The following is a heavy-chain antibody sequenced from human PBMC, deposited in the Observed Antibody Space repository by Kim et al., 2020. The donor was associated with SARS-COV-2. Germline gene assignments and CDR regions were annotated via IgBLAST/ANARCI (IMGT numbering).Heavy chain of an antibody. V-gene: IGHV3-23*01. D-gene: IGHD3-3*01. Sequence: STYDADSVRGRFTISRDNSKNTVYLQMNSLGVDDTAVYYCARDDGLEYWGRGTLVIVSS. CDR3: ARDDGLEY. CDR2: ST. J-gene: IGHJ4*02.